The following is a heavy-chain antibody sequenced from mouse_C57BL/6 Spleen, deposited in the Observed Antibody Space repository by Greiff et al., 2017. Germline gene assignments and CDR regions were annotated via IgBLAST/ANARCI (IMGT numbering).Heavy chain of an antibody. CDR2: IDPSDSET. Sequence: QVQLQQPGAELVRPGSSVKLSCKASGYTFTSYWMHWVKQRPIQGLEWIGNIDPSDSETHSNQKFKDKATLTVDKSSSPAYMQLSSLASEDSAVYNCARKERLHFDVWGTGTTVTVSS. D-gene: IGHD3-2*02. CDR1: GYTFTSYW. J-gene: IGHJ1*03. CDR3: ARKERLHFDV. V-gene: IGHV1-52*01.